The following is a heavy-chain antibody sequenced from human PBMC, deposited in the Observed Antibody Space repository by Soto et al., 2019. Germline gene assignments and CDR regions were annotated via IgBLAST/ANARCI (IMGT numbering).Heavy chain of an antibody. V-gene: IGHV3-30*18. Sequence: SCKASGYTFSSYGMHWVRQAPGKGLEWVAVISYDGSNKYYADSVKGRFTISRDNSKNTLYLQMNSLRAEDTAVYYCAKERSYDRRNYYYYYGMDVWGQGTTVTVSS. CDR2: ISYDGSNK. CDR1: GYTFSSYG. J-gene: IGHJ6*02. CDR3: AKERSYDRRNYYYYYGMDV. D-gene: IGHD1-26*01.